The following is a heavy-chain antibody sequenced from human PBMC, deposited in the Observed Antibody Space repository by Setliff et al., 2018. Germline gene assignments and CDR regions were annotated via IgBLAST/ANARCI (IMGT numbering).Heavy chain of an antibody. V-gene: IGHV1-69*05. CDR1: GDSFSNYA. D-gene: IGHD2-15*01. J-gene: IGHJ5*02. CDR2: LIPMFGTP. Sequence: GASVKVSCKASGDSFSNYATSWVRQAPGQGLEWMGGLIPMFGTPGYAQKFQDRVTITTDESTSTAYMELNSLTSEDTAVYYCARSPALLGIVYLDPWGQGTRVTVSS. CDR3: ARSPALLGIVYLDP.